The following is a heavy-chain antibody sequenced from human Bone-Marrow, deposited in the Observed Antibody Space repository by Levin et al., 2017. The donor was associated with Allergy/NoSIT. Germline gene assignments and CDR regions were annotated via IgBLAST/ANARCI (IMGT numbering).Heavy chain of an antibody. Sequence: QSGGSLRLSCSGSGFTFYNFGLAWVRQAPGKGLEWVSDISGGGYSRDYASSVQGRFTISRDDSKNTLLLQMNSLRAEDSAIYYCVKCAGDLRRKCHIFESWGQGTRVTVAA. V-gene: IGHV3-23*01. CDR1: GFTFYNFG. J-gene: IGHJ4*01. D-gene: IGHD5/OR15-5a*01. CDR3: VKCAGDLRRKCHIFES. CDR2: ISGGGYSR.